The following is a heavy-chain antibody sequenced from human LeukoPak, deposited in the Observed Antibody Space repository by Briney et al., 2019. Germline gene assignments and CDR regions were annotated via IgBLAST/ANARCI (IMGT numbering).Heavy chain of an antibody. D-gene: IGHD3-3*01. Sequence: PGGSLTLSCAASGFTFTTYAMSWVRQAPGKGLEWVSASAGSDGSKYYGDSVKGRFNISRDNSKNTLDLQMNSLRAEDTAIYYCAKHSAGSGYAPFDYWGQGTLVTVSS. CDR2: SAGSDGSK. CDR1: GFTFTTYA. CDR3: AKHSAGSGYAPFDY. J-gene: IGHJ4*02. V-gene: IGHV3-23*01.